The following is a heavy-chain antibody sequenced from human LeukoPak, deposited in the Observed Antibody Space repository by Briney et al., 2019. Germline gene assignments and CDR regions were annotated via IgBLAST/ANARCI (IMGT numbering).Heavy chain of an antibody. J-gene: IGHJ4*02. CDR3: AKGVQYYSDSSGYYFDY. D-gene: IGHD3-22*01. CDR1: GFTFSSYA. Sequence: GGSLRLSCAASGFTFSSYAMSWVRQAPGKGLEWVSAISGSGGSTYYADSVKGRFTISRDNSKNTLYLQMNSLRAEDTAVYYCAKGVQYYSDSSGYYFDYWGQGTLVTVSS. CDR2: ISGSGGST. V-gene: IGHV3-23*01.